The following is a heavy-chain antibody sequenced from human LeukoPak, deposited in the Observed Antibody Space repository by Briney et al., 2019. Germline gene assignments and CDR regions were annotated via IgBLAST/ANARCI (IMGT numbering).Heavy chain of an antibody. CDR1: GFAFSSYS. J-gene: IGHJ5*02. Sequence: GGSLRLSCAASGFAFSSYSMNWVRQAPGKGLEWISHIASSSSSIYYADSVKGRFTISRDNAKNSPYLQMNSLRAEDTAVYYCARVSTSMAPWGQGTLVTVSS. V-gene: IGHV3-48*01. D-gene: IGHD5-18*01. CDR2: IASSSSSI. CDR3: ARVSTSMAP.